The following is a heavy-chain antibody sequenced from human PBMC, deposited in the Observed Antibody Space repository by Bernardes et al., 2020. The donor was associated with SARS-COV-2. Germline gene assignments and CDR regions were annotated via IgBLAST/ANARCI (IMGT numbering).Heavy chain of an antibody. D-gene: IGHD2-2*01. CDR1: GGSFSGYY. J-gene: IGHJ6*03. CDR2: INHSGST. Sequence: SETLSLTCAVYGGSFSGYYWSWIRQPPGKGLEWIGEINHSGSTNYNPSLKSRVTISVDTSKNQFSLKLSSVTAADTAVYYCARGVPAAVSYYYYYYMDVWGKGTTVTVSS. V-gene: IGHV4-34*01. CDR3: ARGVPAAVSYYYYYYMDV.